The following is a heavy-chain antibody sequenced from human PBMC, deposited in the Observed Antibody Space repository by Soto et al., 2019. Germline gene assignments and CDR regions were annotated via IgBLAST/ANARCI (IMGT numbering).Heavy chain of an antibody. CDR2: INHSGST. Sequence: QVQLQQWGAGLLKPSETLSLTCAVYGGSFSGYYWSWIRQPPGKGLEWIGEINHSGSTNYNPSLKSRVTISVDTSKTQFSLKLSSVTAADTAVYYCARVPVFDLEWLLDGLDDAFDIWGQGTMVTVSS. J-gene: IGHJ3*02. D-gene: IGHD3-3*01. V-gene: IGHV4-34*01. CDR1: GGSFSGYY. CDR3: ARVPVFDLEWLLDGLDDAFDI.